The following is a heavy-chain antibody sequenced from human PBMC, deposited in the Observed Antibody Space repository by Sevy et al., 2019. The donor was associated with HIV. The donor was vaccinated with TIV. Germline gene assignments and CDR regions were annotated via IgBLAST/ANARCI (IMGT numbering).Heavy chain of an antibody. Sequence: GGSLRLSCAASGFTFSDHYMEWVRQAPGKGLEWVGRIRNKADSYTTEYAPSVKRRFTISRDDSKNSLYLLMNSLKTEDTAVDYCATHAGIAAAGRVFDYWGQGTLVTVSS. CDR2: IRNKADSYTT. J-gene: IGHJ4*02. D-gene: IGHD6-13*01. CDR3: ATHAGIAAAGRVFDY. V-gene: IGHV3-72*01. CDR1: GFTFSDHY.